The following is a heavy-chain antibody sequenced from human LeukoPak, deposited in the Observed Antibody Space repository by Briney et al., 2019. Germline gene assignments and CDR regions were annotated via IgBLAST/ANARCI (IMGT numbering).Heavy chain of an antibody. V-gene: IGHV4-34*01. CDR2: INHSGST. J-gene: IGHJ4*02. CDR3: AVLSVAVAADY. D-gene: IGHD6-19*01. CDR1: GGSFSGYY. Sequence: SETLSLTCAVYGGSFSGYYWSWIRQPPGKGLEWIGEINHSGSTNYNPSLKSRVTISVGTSKNQFSLKLSSVTAADTAVYYCAVLSVAVAADYWGQGTLVTVSS.